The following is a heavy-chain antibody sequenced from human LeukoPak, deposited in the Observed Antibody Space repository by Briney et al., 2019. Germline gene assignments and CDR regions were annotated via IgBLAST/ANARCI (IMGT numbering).Heavy chain of an antibody. CDR1: GFTFSAYA. D-gene: IGHD3-10*01. Sequence: QPGGSLRLSCEASGFTFSAYAMTWVRQAPGKGLEWVSSIGSDNKPHYSESVKGRFAISRDNSKNTLYLQMNSLRAEDTAVYYCAKVREGWFDPWGQGTLVTVSS. J-gene: IGHJ5*02. CDR2: IGSDNKP. V-gene: IGHV3-23*05. CDR3: AKVREGWFDP.